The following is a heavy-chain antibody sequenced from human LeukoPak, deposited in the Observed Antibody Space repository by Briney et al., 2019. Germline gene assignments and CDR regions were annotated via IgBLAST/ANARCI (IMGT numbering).Heavy chain of an antibody. CDR1: GFTFNNYG. CDR2: ISRDGGDT. J-gene: IGHJ6*03. Sequence: PGGTLRLSCAASGFTFNNYGMSWVRQAPGMGLEWVSAISRDGGDTFYADSVKGRFTISRDNSKNTVYLQMSSLRAEDTAVYYCARGGLNTMVRGVIRYYYMDVWGKGTTVTISS. CDR3: ARGGLNTMVRGVIRYYYMDV. V-gene: IGHV3-23*01. D-gene: IGHD3-10*01.